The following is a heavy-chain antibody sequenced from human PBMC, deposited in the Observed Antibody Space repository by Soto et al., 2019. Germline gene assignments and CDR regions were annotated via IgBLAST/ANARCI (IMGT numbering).Heavy chain of an antibody. J-gene: IGHJ4*02. CDR1: GGSFSDYY. CDR2: INHSGST. Sequence: PSETLSLTYAVYGGSFSDYYWSWIRQPPGKGLEWIGEINHSGSTYYNPSLKSRVTISVDTSKNQFSLKLSSVTAADTAVYYCARQIGEMATISFDYWGQGTLVTVSS. D-gene: IGHD5-12*01. CDR3: ARQIGEMATISFDY. V-gene: IGHV4-34*01.